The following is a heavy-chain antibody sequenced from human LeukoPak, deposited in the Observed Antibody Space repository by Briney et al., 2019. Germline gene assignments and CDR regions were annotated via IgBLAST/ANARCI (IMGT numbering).Heavy chain of an antibody. CDR2: ISSSSSYI. CDR1: GFTVSSNY. D-gene: IGHD3-10*01. Sequence: GGSLRLSCAASGFTVSSNYMSWVRQAPGKGLEWVSSISSSSSYIYYADSVKGRFTISRDNAKNSLYLQMNSLRAEDTAVYYCARRQRTLLWFGELLTNFDYWGQGTLVTVSS. V-gene: IGHV3-21*01. CDR3: ARRQRTLLWFGELLTNFDY. J-gene: IGHJ4*02.